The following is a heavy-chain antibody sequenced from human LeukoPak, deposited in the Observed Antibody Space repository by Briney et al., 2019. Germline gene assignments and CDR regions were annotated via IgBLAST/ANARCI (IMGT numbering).Heavy chain of an antibody. CDR2: IYTSGTT. CDR3: ATFNWNAPGY. CDR1: GASISSGSYF. V-gene: IGHV4-61*02. D-gene: IGHD1-20*01. Sequence: PSQTLSLTCTVSGASISSGSYFWSWIRQPAGRGLKWIGRIYTSGTTNYNPSLKSRVTISVDTSKNQFFLKLSSVTAADTAVYYCATFNWNAPGYWGQGTLVTVSS. J-gene: IGHJ4*02.